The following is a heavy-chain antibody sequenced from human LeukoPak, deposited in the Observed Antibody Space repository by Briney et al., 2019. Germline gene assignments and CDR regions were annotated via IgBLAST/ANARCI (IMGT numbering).Heavy chain of an antibody. CDR3: ARDLLDSSGWYGFYFDY. D-gene: IGHD6-19*01. CDR2: ISFDGSNK. Sequence: GSLRLSCAASGFTFSSYAMHWVRQAPGKGLEWAAVISFDGSNKYYADSVKGRFIISRDNSKNTLYLQMNSLRIEDTAVYYCARDLLDSSGWYGFYFDYWGQGTLVTVSS. V-gene: IGHV3-30-3*01. CDR1: GFTFSSYA. J-gene: IGHJ4*02.